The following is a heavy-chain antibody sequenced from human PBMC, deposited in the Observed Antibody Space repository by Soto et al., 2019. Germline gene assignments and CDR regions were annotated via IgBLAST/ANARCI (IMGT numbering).Heavy chain of an antibody. Sequence: AGVKVSCKASGYSFTTYYIHGVRQAPGQGLEWMGIIDPSSGSATYTQKFRGRGSMARDTLTSAVYMEVSGLRAEDRAVYYCAQPQPSGVSNYYSNYGMDVWGQGTTVPVSS. D-gene: IGHD2-8*01. V-gene: IGHV1-46*01. CDR2: IDPSSGSA. CDR3: AQPQPSGVSNYYSNYGMDV. CDR1: GYSFTTYY. J-gene: IGHJ6*02.